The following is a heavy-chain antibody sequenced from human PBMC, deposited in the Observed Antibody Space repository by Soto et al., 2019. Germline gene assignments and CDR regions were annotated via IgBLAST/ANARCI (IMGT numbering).Heavy chain of an antibody. D-gene: IGHD3-10*01. V-gene: IGHV3-53*01. J-gene: IGHJ6*02. Sequence: GGSLRLSCAASGFTVTSNYMTWVRQAPGKGLEWVSVIYRSGATYYPDSVRGRFTASRDYSHNTLYLQMGSLRVEDTAVYYCARDSGMIRGSYGVDVWGPGTTVTVSS. CDR1: GFTVTSNY. CDR3: ARDSGMIRGSYGVDV. CDR2: IYRSGAT.